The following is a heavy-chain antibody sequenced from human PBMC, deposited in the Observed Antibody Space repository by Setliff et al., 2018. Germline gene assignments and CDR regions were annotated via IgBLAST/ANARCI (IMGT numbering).Heavy chain of an antibody. CDR3: ARAKGYCSSTSCRIYYFDY. CDR2: IFHTGAA. CDR1: GYSISSGHY. Sequence: PSETLSLTCTVSGYSISSGHYWGWIRQSPGKGLDWIGSIFHTGAAYYNPSLESRFTISVDTSKNQFSLKLSSVTAADTAVYYCARAKGYCSSTSCRIYYFDYWGQGTLVTVSS. D-gene: IGHD2-2*01. V-gene: IGHV4-38-2*02. J-gene: IGHJ4*02.